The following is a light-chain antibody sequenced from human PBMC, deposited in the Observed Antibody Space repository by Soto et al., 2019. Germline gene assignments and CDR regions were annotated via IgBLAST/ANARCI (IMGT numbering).Light chain of an antibody. J-gene: IGKJ2*01. CDR2: AAS. CDR3: QQSYSTPV. V-gene: IGKV1-39*01. Sequence: DIQMTQSPSSLSASVGDRVTITCRASQSISSYLNWYQQKPVKAPKLLIYAASSLQSGVPSRFSGSGAGTDFTLTISSLQPEDFATYYCQQSYSTPVFGQGTKLEIK. CDR1: QSISSY.